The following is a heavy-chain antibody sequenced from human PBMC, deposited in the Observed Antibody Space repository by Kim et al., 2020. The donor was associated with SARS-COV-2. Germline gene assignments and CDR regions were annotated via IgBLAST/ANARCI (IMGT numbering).Heavy chain of an antibody. CDR3: AKDHPSSGWPAFDS. D-gene: IGHD6-19*01. Sequence: GGSLRLSCVASGFTFSSRAMSWVRQTPGKALEWVASINNGGNPYYADSVKGRFTVSRDIAKATLYLQMNSLRAEDTALYYCAKDHPSSGWPAFDSLGQGT. V-gene: IGHV3-23*01. CDR2: INNGGNP. J-gene: IGHJ4*02. CDR1: GFTFSSRA.